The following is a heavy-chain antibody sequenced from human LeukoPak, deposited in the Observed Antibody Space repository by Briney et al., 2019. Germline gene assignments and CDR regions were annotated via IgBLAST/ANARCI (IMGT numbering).Heavy chain of an antibody. Sequence: ASVKVSCKASGYTFTGYYMHWVRQAPGQGLEWMGWINPNSGGTNYAQKFQGRVTMTRDTSISTAYMELSRLRSDGTAVYYCASQLEIREVGAFDIWGEGTMVTVSS. D-gene: IGHD1-1*01. CDR1: GYTFTGYY. CDR2: INPNSGGT. J-gene: IGHJ3*02. V-gene: IGHV1-2*02. CDR3: ASQLEIREVGAFDI.